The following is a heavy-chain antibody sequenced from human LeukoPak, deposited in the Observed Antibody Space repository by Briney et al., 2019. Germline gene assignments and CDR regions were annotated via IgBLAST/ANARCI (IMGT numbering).Heavy chain of an antibody. V-gene: IGHV4-34*01. J-gene: IGHJ4*02. Sequence: PSQTLSLTCALSGVLLSNYYWSWVRHSPRQGVEWIGEINHSGYTNYNPSLKSRVTMSIDTSMNQFSLNRTSVTAADAGVYYCTRAVAGHPDWGQGTLVTVSS. CDR2: INHSGYT. CDR1: GVLLSNYY. CDR3: TRAVAGHPD. D-gene: IGHD6-19*01.